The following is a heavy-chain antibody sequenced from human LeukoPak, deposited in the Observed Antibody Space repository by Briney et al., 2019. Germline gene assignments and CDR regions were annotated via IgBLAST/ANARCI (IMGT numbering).Heavy chain of an antibody. CDR2: MNPNSGNT. CDR3: ARDAGGSSSWYFAYYYYMDV. Sequence: ASVKVSCKASGYTFTSYDINWVRQAPGQGLEWMGWMNPNSGNTGYAQKFQGRVTMTRNTSISTAYMELSSLRSEDTAVYYCARDAGGSSSWYFAYYYYMDVWGKGTTVTISS. D-gene: IGHD6-13*01. V-gene: IGHV1-8*02. J-gene: IGHJ6*03. CDR1: GYTFTSYD.